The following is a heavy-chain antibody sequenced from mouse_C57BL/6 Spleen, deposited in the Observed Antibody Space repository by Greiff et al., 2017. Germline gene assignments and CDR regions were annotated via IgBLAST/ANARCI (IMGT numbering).Heavy chain of an antibody. CDR1: GFTFSDAW. D-gene: IGHD1-1*01. J-gene: IGHJ2*01. CDR2: IRNKANNHAT. CDR3: TRWGFSPDYYYFDY. V-gene: IGHV6-6*01. Sequence: EVKLVESGGGLVQPGGSMKLSCAASGFTFSDAWMDWVRQSPEKGLEWVAEIRNKANNHATYYAKSVKGRFTISRDDSKSSVYLQMNSLRAEDTGIYYGTRWGFSPDYYYFDYWGQGTTLTVSS.